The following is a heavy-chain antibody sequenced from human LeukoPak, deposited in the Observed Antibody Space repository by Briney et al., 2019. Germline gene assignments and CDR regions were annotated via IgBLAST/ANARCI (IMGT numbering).Heavy chain of an antibody. V-gene: IGHV3-23*01. CDR2: ISGSGGST. D-gene: IGHD2-2*01. CDR1: GFIFSSYA. J-gene: IGHJ4*02. CDR3: AKDCSTATCQKLFDY. Sequence: GASLRLSCAASGFIFSSYAMSWVRQAPGKGLEWVSGISGSGGSTYYVDSVEGRFTISRDNSKNTLYLQMNSLRAGDTAVYYCAKDCSTATCQKLFDYWGQGTLVTVSS.